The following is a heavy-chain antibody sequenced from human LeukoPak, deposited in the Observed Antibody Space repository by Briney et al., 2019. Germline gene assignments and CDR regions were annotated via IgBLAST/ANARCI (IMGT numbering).Heavy chain of an antibody. CDR1: GGTFSSYA. V-gene: IGHV1-69*05. CDR2: VIPIFGTA. Sequence: SVKVSCKASGGTFSSYAISWVRQAPGQGLKWMGRVIPIFGTANYAQKFQGRVTITTDESTSTAYMELSSLRSEDTAVYYCASNYDFWSGSYYFDYWGQGTLVTVSS. CDR3: ASNYDFWSGSYYFDY. D-gene: IGHD3-3*01. J-gene: IGHJ4*02.